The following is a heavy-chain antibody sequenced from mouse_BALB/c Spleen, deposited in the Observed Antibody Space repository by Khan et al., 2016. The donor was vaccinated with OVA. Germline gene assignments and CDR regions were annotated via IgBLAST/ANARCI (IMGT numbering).Heavy chain of an antibody. CDR3: ARWFDY. J-gene: IGHJ3*01. V-gene: IGHV3-2*02. CDR1: GYSITSDYA. Sequence: EVQLQESGPGLVKPSQSLSLTCTVTGYSITSDYAWKWIRQFPGNKLGWMGYKHYSGSPSYNPALKSRISITRDSSKNQSFLHLNSVTSEDTATCYCARWFDYWGQGTLVTVSA. CDR2: KHYSGSP.